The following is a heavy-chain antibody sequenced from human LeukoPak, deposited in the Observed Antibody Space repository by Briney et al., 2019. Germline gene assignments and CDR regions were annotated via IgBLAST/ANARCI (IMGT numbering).Heavy chain of an antibody. V-gene: IGHV3-7*01. Sequence: GGSLRLSCAASGFTVSSNYMSWVRQAPGKGLEWVANIKPDGGEKYYVDSVKGRFTISRDNAKNSLYLQLNSLRAEDTAVYYCARGAPYCSPTSCIGLDYWGQGTLVAVSS. CDR3: ARGAPYCSPTSCIGLDY. D-gene: IGHD2-2*01. CDR2: IKPDGGEK. J-gene: IGHJ4*02. CDR1: GFTVSSNY.